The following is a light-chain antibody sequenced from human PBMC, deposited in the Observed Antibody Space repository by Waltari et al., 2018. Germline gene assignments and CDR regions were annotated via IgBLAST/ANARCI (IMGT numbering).Light chain of an antibody. CDR3: QHYVRLPAT. Sequence: IGLTQSPETLSLSAGERATLSCRASQSVGRSLAWYQQIPGQAPRLLIYGASSRATGIPDRFSGSGSGTDFSLTIRRLEPEDFAVYFCQHYVRLPATFGQGTKVAI. V-gene: IGKV3-20*01. J-gene: IGKJ1*01. CDR2: GAS. CDR1: QSVGRS.